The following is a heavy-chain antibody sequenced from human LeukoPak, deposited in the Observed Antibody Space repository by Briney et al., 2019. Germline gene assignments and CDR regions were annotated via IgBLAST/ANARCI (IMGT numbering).Heavy chain of an antibody. CDR2: ISGSVGCT. V-gene: IGHV3-23*01. D-gene: IGHD6-6*01. CDR1: GFTFSSYS. Sequence: GGSLRLSCAASGFTFSSYSMNWVRQAPGKGLEWVSAISGSVGCTYYADSVKGRYTISKDNSKNTKYLQMNSLRAEDTAVYYCARGYSSSSWILFDYWGQGTLVSVPT. J-gene: IGHJ4*02. CDR3: ARGYSSSSWILFDY.